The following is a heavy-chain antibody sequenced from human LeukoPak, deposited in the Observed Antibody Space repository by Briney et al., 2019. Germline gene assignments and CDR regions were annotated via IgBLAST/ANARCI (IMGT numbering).Heavy chain of an antibody. CDR1: GGTFSSYA. Sequence: GASVKVSCKASGGTFSSYAISWVRQAPGQGLEWMGRIIPILGIANYAQKFQGRVTITADKSTSTAYMELSSLRSEDTAVYYCARDRWVPTIAVAGDDYWVQGTLVTVSS. J-gene: IGHJ4*02. CDR3: ARDRWVPTIAVAGDDY. V-gene: IGHV1-69*04. D-gene: IGHD6-19*01. CDR2: IIPILGIA.